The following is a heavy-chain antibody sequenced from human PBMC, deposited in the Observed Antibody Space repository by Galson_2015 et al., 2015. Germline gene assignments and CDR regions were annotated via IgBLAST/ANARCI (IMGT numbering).Heavy chain of an antibody. CDR2: ISDNGGST. Sequence: SLRLPCAPSGFTFWRYAMRRVRQAPGTGLGWVSGISDNGGSTYYADSVKGRFTISRDNSKNTLYLQMTSLRVENTAVYYCAMRSCRNGGDFDYWGQGTLVTVSS. CDR1: GFTFWRYA. V-gene: IGHV3-23*01. CDR3: AMRSCRNGGDFDY. J-gene: IGHJ4*02. D-gene: IGHD2-21*01.